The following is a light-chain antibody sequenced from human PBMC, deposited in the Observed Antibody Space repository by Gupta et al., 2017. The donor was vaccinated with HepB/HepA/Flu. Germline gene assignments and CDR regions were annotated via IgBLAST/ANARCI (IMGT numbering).Light chain of an antibody. CDR3: QSADSSGTYVV. J-gene: IGLJ2*01. V-gene: IGLV3-25*03. CDR1: ALPKQY. CDR2: KDS. Sequence: SYDLTQPPSVLVSPGQTARITCAGDALPKQYAYWYQQKPGQAPVLVIYKDSERPSGIPERFSGSSSGTTVTLTISGVQAEDEADYYCQSADSSGTYVVFGGGTKLTVL.